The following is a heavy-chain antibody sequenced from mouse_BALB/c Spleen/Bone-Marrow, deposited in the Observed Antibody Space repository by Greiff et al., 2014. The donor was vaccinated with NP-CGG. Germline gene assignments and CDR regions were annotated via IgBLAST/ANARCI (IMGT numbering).Heavy chain of an antibody. CDR3: AIITTAWYFDV. J-gene: IGHJ1*01. CDR2: ISYSGST. D-gene: IGHD1-1*01. CDR1: GDSINSGY. Sequence: EVQLQQSGPSLVKPSQTLSLTYSVTGDSINSGYWNWIRKFPGNKLDYMGYISYSGSTYYNPSLKSRISITRDTSKNQYYLQLNSVTTEDTATYYCAIITTAWYFDVWGAGTTVTVSS. V-gene: IGHV3-8*02.